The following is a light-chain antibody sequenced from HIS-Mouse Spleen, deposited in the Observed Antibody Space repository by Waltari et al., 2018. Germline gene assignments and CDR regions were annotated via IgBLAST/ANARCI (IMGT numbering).Light chain of an antibody. CDR1: SSAVGSYNL. V-gene: IGLV2-23*03. CDR3: CSYAGSSTFEV. J-gene: IGLJ2*01. Sequence: QSALTQPASVSGSPGQSITISCTGTSSAVGSYNLVSWYQQPPGKAPKLLIYEGSKRPSGVSNRFSGSKSGNTASLTISGLQAEDEADYYCCSYAGSSTFEVFGGGTKLTVL. CDR2: EGS.